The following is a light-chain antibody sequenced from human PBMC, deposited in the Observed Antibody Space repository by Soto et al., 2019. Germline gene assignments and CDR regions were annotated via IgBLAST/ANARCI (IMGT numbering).Light chain of an antibody. CDR3: SSYISNSIVV. J-gene: IGLJ2*01. Sequence: QSALTQPASVSGSPGQSITISCTGTSIDVGDYNYVSWYQQHPGKAPKLMIYEVSHRLSGVSNRFSGSKSGYTASLTISGLQDEDEADYYCSSYISNSIVVFGGGTKLTVL. CDR1: SIDVGDYNY. V-gene: IGLV2-14*01. CDR2: EVS.